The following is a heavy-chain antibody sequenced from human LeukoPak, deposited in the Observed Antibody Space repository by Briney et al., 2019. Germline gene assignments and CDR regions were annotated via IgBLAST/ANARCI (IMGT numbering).Heavy chain of an antibody. V-gene: IGHV3-23*01. Sequence: GGTLRLSCAASGFTFSSYAMSWVRQAPGKGLEWVSAISGSGGSTYYADSVKGRFTISRDNSKNTLYLQMNSLRAEDTAVYYCAKSLVGAVGYDYWGQGTLVTVSS. CDR1: GFTFSSYA. J-gene: IGHJ4*02. D-gene: IGHD1-26*01. CDR2: ISGSGGST. CDR3: AKSLVGAVGYDY.